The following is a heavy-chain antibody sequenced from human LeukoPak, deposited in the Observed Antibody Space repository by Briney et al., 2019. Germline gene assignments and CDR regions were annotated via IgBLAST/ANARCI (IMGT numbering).Heavy chain of an antibody. V-gene: IGHV4-31*03. J-gene: IGHJ4*02. D-gene: IGHD6-13*01. CDR1: GGSISSGGYY. Sequence: SQTLSLTCTVSGGSISSGGYYWSWIRQHPGKGLEWIGYIYYSGSTYYNPSLKRRVTISVDTSKNQFSLKLSSVTAADTAVYYCARCIAAAGRSFYCGGEGPLVTVSS. CDR3: ARCIAAAGRSFYC. CDR2: IYYSGST.